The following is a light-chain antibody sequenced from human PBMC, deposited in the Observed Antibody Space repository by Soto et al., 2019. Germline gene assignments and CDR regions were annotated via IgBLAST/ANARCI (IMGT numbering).Light chain of an antibody. J-gene: IGLJ3*02. CDR3: CSYAGSYTWV. CDR2: DVN. V-gene: IGLV2-11*01. CDR1: SSDVGGYYY. Sequence: QSALTQPRSVSGSPGQSVTISCAGTSSDVGGYYYVSWYQQHPGKAPKLMIYDVNKRPSGVPDCFSGSKSGNTASLTISGLQAEDEADYYCCSYAGSYTWVFGGGTKLTVL.